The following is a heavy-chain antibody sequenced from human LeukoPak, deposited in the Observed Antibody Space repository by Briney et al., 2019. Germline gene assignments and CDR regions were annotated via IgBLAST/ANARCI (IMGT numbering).Heavy chain of an antibody. J-gene: IGHJ6*02. V-gene: IGHV1-8*01. CDR1: GYTFTSYD. CDR2: MNPNSGNT. CDR3: ARATDYSSSWYVGYYYYGMDV. D-gene: IGHD6-13*01. Sequence: ASVKVSCKASGYTFTSYDINWVRQATGQGLEWMGWMNPNSGNTGYAQKLQGRVTMTRNTSISTAYMKLSSLRSEDTAVYYCARATDYSSSWYVGYYYYGMDVWGQGTTVTVSS.